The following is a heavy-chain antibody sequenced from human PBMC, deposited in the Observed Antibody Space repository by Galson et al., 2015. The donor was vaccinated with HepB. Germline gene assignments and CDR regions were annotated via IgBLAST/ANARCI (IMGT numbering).Heavy chain of an antibody. D-gene: IGHD3-3*01. V-gene: IGHV3-30-3*01. CDR3: AKDMYYDFWSGIYYYYGMDV. Sequence: SLRLSCAASGFTFSSYAMHWVRQAPGKGLEWVAVISYDGSNKYYADSVKGRFTISRDNSKNTLYLQMNSLRAEDTAVYYCAKDMYYDFWSGIYYYYGMDVWGQGTTVTVSS. CDR1: GFTFSSYA. CDR2: ISYDGSNK. J-gene: IGHJ6*02.